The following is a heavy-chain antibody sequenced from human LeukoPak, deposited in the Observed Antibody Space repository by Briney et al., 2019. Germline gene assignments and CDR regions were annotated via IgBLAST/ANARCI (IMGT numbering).Heavy chain of an antibody. J-gene: IGHJ3*02. V-gene: IGHV4-30-4*08. D-gene: IGHD3-3*01. CDR2: IYYSGST. CDR3: ARVPYYDFWSDPADAFDI. Sequence: SETLSLTCTVSGGSISSGDYYWSWIRQPPGKGLEWIGYIYYSGSTYYNPSLKSRVTISVDTSKNQFSLKLSSVTAADTAVYYCARVPYYDFWSDPADAFDIWGQGTMVTVSS. CDR1: GGSISSGDYY.